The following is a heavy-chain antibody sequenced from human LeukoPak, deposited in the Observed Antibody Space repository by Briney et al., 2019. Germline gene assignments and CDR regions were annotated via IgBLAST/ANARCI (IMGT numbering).Heavy chain of an antibody. Sequence: NPSQTLSLTCTVSGGSISSGGYYWSWIRQHPGKGLEWIGYIYYSGSTYYNPSLKGRVTISVDTSKNQFSLKLSSVTAADTAVYYCARDQRLRFLEWLGFDPWGQGTLVTVSS. CDR1: GGSISSGGYY. J-gene: IGHJ5*02. V-gene: IGHV4-31*03. CDR2: IYYSGST. CDR3: ARDQRLRFLEWLGFDP. D-gene: IGHD3-3*01.